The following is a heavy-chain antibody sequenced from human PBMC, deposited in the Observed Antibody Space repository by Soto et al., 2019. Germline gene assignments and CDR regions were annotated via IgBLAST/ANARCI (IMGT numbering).Heavy chain of an antibody. J-gene: IGHJ4*02. CDR2: INHSGST. CDR1: GGSFSGYY. D-gene: IGHD3-10*01. CDR3: ARLGGTYLWFWDHWFDY. Sequence: QVQLQQWGAGLLKPSETLSLTCAVYGGSFSGYYWSWIRQPPGKGLEWIGEINHSGSTNYNPSLTSRVTISVDTSKTQFSLKLSSVTAADTAVYYCARLGGTYLWFWDHWFDYWGQGTLVTVSS. V-gene: IGHV4-34*01.